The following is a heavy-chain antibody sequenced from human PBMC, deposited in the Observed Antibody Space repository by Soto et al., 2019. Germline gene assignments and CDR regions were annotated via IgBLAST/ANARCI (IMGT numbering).Heavy chain of an antibody. D-gene: IGHD2-15*01. CDR1: GFTFSSYA. V-gene: IGHV3-23*01. CDR2: ISGSGGST. CDR3: AKDKVVAAGHPTPVDY. Sequence: GESLKVSCAASGFTFSSYAMSWVRQAPGKGLEWVSAISGSGGSTYYADSVKGRFTISRDNSKNTLYLQMNSLRAEDTAVYYCAKDKVVAAGHPTPVDYWGQGTLVTVSS. J-gene: IGHJ4*02.